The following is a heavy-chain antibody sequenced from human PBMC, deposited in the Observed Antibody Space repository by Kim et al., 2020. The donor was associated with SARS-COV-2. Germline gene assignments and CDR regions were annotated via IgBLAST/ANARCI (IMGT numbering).Heavy chain of an antibody. CDR1: GGSVTSGSHY. D-gene: IGHD4-17*01. CDR3: ARVRSTVTSGGALLY. Sequence: SETLSLTCTVSGGSVTSGSHYWSWIRQPPGKGLEWIGYIYYRGSTNYNPSLKSRVTISADTSKTQFTLNLTSVTAADTAVYYCARVRSTVTSGGALLYWGQGILVTVSS. V-gene: IGHV4-61*01. J-gene: IGHJ4*02. CDR2: IYYRGST.